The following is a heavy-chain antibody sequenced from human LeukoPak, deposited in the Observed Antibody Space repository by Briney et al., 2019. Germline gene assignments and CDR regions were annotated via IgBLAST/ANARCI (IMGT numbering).Heavy chain of an antibody. CDR3: AKDPEKYSSSWYSGYFDY. D-gene: IGHD6-13*01. CDR1: GFTFSSYA. CDR2: ISGSGGST. Sequence: GSLRLSCAASGFTFSSYAMSWVRQAPGKGLEWVSAISGSGGSTYYADSVKGRFTISRDNSKNTLYLQMNSLRAEDTAVYYCAKDPEKYSSSWYSGYFDYWGQGTLVTVSS. V-gene: IGHV3-23*01. J-gene: IGHJ4*02.